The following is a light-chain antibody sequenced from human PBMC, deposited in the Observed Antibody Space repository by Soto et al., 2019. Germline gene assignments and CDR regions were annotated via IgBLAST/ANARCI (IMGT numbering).Light chain of an antibody. CDR2: DVS. CDR3: SSYTSSSTYV. CDR1: SRDVGGYNY. V-gene: IGLV2-14*01. Sequence: QSVLTQPSSVSWSPGQSITIFCTGTSRDVGGYNYVSWYQQHPGKAPKLMIYDVSNRPSGVSNRFSGSKSGNTASLTISGLQAEDEADYYCSSYTSSSTYVFGSGTKVTVL. J-gene: IGLJ1*01.